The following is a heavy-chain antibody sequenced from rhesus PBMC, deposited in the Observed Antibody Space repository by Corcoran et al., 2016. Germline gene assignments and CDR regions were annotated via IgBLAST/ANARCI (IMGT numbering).Heavy chain of an antibody. V-gene: IGHV1S2*01. J-gene: IGHJ4*01. Sequence: QVQLVQSGAEVKKPGSSVKVSCKASGYTFTDYYMHWVRQAPLQRFEWMGWINPYNGNTKYAQKFQGRVTMSRDTSTSTAYMELSSLRSEDTAVYYCARKGFDYWGQGVLVTVSS. CDR1: GYTFTDYY. CDR3: ARKGFDY. CDR2: INPYNGNT.